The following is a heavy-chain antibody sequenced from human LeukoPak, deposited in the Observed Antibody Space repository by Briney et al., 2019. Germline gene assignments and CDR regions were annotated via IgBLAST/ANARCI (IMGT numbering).Heavy chain of an antibody. CDR1: GGSISSYY. D-gene: IGHD2/OR15-2a*01. CDR3: AGHHPRNTVDF. CDR2: IYYSGST. J-gene: IGHJ4*02. V-gene: IGHV4-59*08. Sequence: PSETLSLTCTVSGGSISSYYWSWIRQPQGKGLEWIGYIYYSGSTNYNPSLKSRVTISVDTSKNQFSLKLSSVTAADTAVYYCAGHHPRNTVDFWGQGTLVTVSS.